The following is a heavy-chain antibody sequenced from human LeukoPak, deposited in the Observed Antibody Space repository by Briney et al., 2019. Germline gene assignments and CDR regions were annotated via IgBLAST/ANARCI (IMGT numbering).Heavy chain of an antibody. CDR2: INHDGNEK. Sequence: GGSLRLSCTASGFSFSYYWMSWVRQAPGKGLEWVANINHDGNEKYYVDSVKGRFTISRDNAKKSLYLQMNSLRVEDTAVYYCARDAEVGTLFGVLSRYNWFDPWGQGTLDTVSS. J-gene: IGHJ5*02. CDR1: GFSFSYYW. V-gene: IGHV3-7*01. CDR3: ARDAEVGTLFGVLSRYNWFDP. D-gene: IGHD3-3*01.